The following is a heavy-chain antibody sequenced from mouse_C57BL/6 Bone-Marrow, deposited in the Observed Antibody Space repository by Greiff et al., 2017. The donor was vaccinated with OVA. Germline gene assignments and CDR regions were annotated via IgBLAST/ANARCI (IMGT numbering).Heavy chain of an antibody. CDR3: ARSVYSNYPFDY. V-gene: IGHV7-3*01. D-gene: IGHD2-5*01. Sequence: DVKLQESGGGLVQPGGSLSLSCAASGFTFTDYYMSWVRQPPGKALEWLGFIRNKANGYTTEYSASVKGRFTISRDNSQSILYLQMNALRAEDSATYYCARSVYSNYPFDYWGQGTTLTVSS. CDR2: IRNKANGYTT. J-gene: IGHJ2*01. CDR1: GFTFTDYY.